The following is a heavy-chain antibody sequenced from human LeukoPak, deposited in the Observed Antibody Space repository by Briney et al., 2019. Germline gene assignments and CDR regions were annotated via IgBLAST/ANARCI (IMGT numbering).Heavy chain of an antibody. CDR3: TTSRLLPAAIHFYYHYFMDV. V-gene: IGHV4-39*07. D-gene: IGHD2-21*02. J-gene: IGHJ6*03. CDR1: GGSISSSSYY. Sequence: SETLSLTCTVSGGSISSSSYYWGWIRQPPGKGLEWIGSIYYRGSTYYNPSLKSRVTVSVDTSKNQFSLKLTSVTAADTAVYYCTTSRLLPAAIHFYYHYFMDVWGTGTTVTVSS. CDR2: IYYRGST.